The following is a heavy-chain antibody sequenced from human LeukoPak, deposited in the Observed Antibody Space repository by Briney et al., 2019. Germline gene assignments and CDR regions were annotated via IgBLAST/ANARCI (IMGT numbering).Heavy chain of an antibody. Sequence: PSETLSLTCTVSGDSISTYYWSWIRQSAGKGLEWIGRIHTTGGTNYNPSLKSRVTMSVDASKKQLSLKFNSVTAADTAVYYCARGGIYSDSSGFRYFDSWGQGTLLTVSS. J-gene: IGHJ4*02. D-gene: IGHD3-22*01. CDR2: IHTTGGT. V-gene: IGHV4-4*07. CDR3: ARGGIYSDSSGFRYFDS. CDR1: GDSISTYY.